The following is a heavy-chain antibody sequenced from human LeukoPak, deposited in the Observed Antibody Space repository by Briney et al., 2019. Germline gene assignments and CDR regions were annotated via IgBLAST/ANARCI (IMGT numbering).Heavy chain of an antibody. CDR1: SYSFNRYG. CDR2: ISGYNGNT. Sequence: GASVKVSCKASSYSFNRYGISWVRQAPGQGLEWMGWISGYNGNTNYAQKFQGRVTMTRDTSTSTVYMELSSLRSEDTAVYYCARVTRYSSGYPYDAFDIWGQGTMVTVSS. V-gene: IGHV1-18*01. D-gene: IGHD3-22*01. J-gene: IGHJ3*02. CDR3: ARVTRYSSGYPYDAFDI.